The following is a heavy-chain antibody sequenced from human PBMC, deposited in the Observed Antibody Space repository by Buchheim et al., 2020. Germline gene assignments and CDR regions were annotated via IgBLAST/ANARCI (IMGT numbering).Heavy chain of an antibody. CDR2: INHSGST. CDR1: GGSFSGYY. J-gene: IGHJ4*02. Sequence: QVQLQQWGAGLLKPSETLSLTCAVYGGSFSGYYWSWIRQPPGKGLEWIGEINHSGSTNYNPSLKSRVTISVDTSKNQFSLKLSSVTAADTAVYYCARGYDSSGAETNYFDYWGQGTL. V-gene: IGHV4-34*01. D-gene: IGHD3-22*01. CDR3: ARGYDSSGAETNYFDY.